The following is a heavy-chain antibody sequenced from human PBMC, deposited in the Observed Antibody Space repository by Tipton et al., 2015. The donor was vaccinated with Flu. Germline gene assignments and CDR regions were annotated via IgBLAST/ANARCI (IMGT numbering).Heavy chain of an antibody. Sequence: SLRLSCAASGFTFSTYAMSWVRQAPGKGLEWVSAVSGGGAITYFADSVKGRFTISRDNSKNILYLQMNSLRADDTAVYSCAKVIPELVAGLDYWGQGTLVTVSS. CDR3: AKVIPELVAGLDY. CDR2: VSGGGAIT. CDR1: GFTFSTYA. D-gene: IGHD6-19*01. J-gene: IGHJ4*02. V-gene: IGHV3-23*01.